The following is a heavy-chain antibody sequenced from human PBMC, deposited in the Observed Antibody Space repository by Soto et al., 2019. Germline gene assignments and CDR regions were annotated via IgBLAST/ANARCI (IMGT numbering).Heavy chain of an antibody. Sequence: GGSLRLSCAASGFTFSSYAMHWVRQAPGKGLEWVAVISYDGSNKYYADSVKGRFTISRDNSKSTLYLQMNSLRAEDTAVYYCARDSGGYCSGGSCYSVWYFDYWGQGTLVTVYS. CDR2: ISYDGSNK. CDR3: ARDSGGYCSGGSCYSVWYFDY. V-gene: IGHV3-30-3*01. J-gene: IGHJ4*02. D-gene: IGHD2-15*01. CDR1: GFTFSSYA.